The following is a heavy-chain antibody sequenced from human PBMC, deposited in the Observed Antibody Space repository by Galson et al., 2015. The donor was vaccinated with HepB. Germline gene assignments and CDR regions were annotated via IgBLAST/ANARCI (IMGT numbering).Heavy chain of an antibody. CDR1: GFTFNGYS. Sequence: SLRLSCAASGFTFNGYSMNWVRQAPGKGLEWLSYISSSNSTTIYYADAVKGRFTISRDSAKSSLYLQMNSLRAEDTAVYYCARERGSIFSQLFYFDYWGQGALVTVSS. CDR2: ISSSNSTTI. CDR3: ARERGSIFSQLFYFDY. D-gene: IGHD3-9*01. V-gene: IGHV3-48*04. J-gene: IGHJ4*02.